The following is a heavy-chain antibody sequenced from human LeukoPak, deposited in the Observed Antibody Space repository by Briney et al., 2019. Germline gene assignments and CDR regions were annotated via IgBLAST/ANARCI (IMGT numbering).Heavy chain of an antibody. CDR3: ARQWQAGDY. D-gene: IGHD6-19*01. Sequence: GGSLRLSCAASRFTFSSYSMNWVRQAPGKGLEWVSYISSSSSTIYYADSVKGRFTISRYNAKNSLYLQMNSLRAEDTAVYYCARQWQAGDYWGQGTLVTVSS. CDR1: RFTFSSYS. V-gene: IGHV3-48*01. CDR2: ISSSSSTI. J-gene: IGHJ4*02.